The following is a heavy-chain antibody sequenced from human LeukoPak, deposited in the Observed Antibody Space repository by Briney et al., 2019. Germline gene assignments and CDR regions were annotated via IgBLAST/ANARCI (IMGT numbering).Heavy chain of an antibody. Sequence: SVKVSCKASGGTFSDYAYNWVRQAPGQGLEWMGVFIPILGTANSTQNFQDRVTITADISTNTAYLELTSLRSEDTAVYYCARRAGAYSHPYDYWGQGTLVTVSS. CDR1: GGTFSDYA. CDR3: ARRAGAYSHPYDY. D-gene: IGHD4/OR15-4a*01. V-gene: IGHV1-69*06. CDR2: FIPILGTA. J-gene: IGHJ4*02.